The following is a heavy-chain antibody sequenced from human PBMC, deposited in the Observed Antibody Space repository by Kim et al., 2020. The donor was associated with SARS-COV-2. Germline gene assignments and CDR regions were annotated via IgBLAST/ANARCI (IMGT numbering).Heavy chain of an antibody. J-gene: IGHJ6*02. Sequence: SETLSLSCTVSGVSLSGSGGSWGLGFIHQPPGKGLEWIGNIYSGGDSYYNPSLKSRVTMSADTSRNQISLKLSSVTAADTAVYYCARIFSSYFYLGVWG. V-gene: IGHV4-39*01. CDR3: ARIFSSYFYLGV. CDR1: GVSLSGSGGS. CDR2: IYSGGDS. D-gene: IGHD1-26*01.